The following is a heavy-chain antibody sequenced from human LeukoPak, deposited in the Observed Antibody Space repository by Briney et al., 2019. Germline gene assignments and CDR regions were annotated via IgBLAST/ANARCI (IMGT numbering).Heavy chain of an antibody. Sequence: RTGESLKISCKGSGYSFTSYWIGWVRQMPGKGLEWMGIIYPGDSDTRYSPSFQGLVTISADKSISTAYLQWSGLRASDTAMYYCARSESVIDASDIWGQGTMVTVSS. D-gene: IGHD2-21*01. CDR1: GYSFTSYW. J-gene: IGHJ3*02. CDR2: IYPGDSDT. V-gene: IGHV5-51*01. CDR3: ARSESVIDASDI.